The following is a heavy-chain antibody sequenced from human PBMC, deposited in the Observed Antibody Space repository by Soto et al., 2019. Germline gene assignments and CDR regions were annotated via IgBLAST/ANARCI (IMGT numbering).Heavy chain of an antibody. CDR2: ISYDGSNK. J-gene: IGHJ4*02. CDR1: GFTFSSYA. Sequence: QVQLVESGGGVVQPGRSLRLSCAASGFTFSSYAMHWVRQAPGKGLEWVAVISYDGSNKYYADAVKGRFTISRDNSKNTLYLQMNSLRAEDTVVYYCAREIEVWGQGTLVTVSS. V-gene: IGHV3-30-3*01. CDR3: AREIEV.